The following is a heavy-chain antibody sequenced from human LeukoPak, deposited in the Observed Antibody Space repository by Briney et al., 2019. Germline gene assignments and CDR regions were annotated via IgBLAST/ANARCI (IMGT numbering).Heavy chain of an antibody. V-gene: IGHV3-30*02. CDR1: GFTFLSYG. Sequence: GGSLRLSCAASGFTFLSYGMHWVRQAPGKGLEWVAFIRYDGSNKYYADSVKGRFTISRDNSKNTLYLQMNSLKTEDTAIYYCMSDLDNWGQGTLVTVSS. CDR3: MSDLDN. J-gene: IGHJ4*02. CDR2: IRYDGSNK.